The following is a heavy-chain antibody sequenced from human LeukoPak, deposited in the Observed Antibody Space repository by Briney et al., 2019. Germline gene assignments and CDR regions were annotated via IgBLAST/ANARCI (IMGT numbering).Heavy chain of an antibody. CDR3: AKDLDIVATISYYYYSMDV. Sequence: PGGSLRLSCAVSGITLSNYGMSWVRQAPGKGLEWVAGISGSGGSTNYADSVKGRFTISRDNSKNTLYLQMNSLRAEDTAVYYCAKDLDIVATISYYYYSMDVWGQGTTVTVSS. CDR1: GITLSNYG. J-gene: IGHJ6*02. CDR2: ISGSGGST. V-gene: IGHV3-23*01. D-gene: IGHD5-12*01.